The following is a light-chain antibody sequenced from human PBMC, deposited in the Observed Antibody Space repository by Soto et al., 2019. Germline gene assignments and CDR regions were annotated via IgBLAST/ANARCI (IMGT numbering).Light chain of an antibody. J-gene: IGLJ2*01. CDR3: TVWDDSLRGRL. Sequence: QSVLTQPPSASGTPGQRVTISCSGSSSNIESNFVYWYQQFPGTAPRLLIYRNNQRPSGVPDRFSGSKSGTSASLAISALRSEDEADYYSTVWDDSLRGRLFGGGTQLTVL. CDR1: SSNIESNF. CDR2: RNN. V-gene: IGLV1-47*01.